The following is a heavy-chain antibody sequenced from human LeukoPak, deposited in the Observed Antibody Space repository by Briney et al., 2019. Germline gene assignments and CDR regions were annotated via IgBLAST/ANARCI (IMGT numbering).Heavy chain of an antibody. D-gene: IGHD3-22*01. CDR1: GGSFSGYY. CDR2: IYYSGST. Sequence: SETLSLTCAVYGGSFSGYYWSWIRQPPGKGLEWIGSIYYSGSTYYNPSLKSRVTISVDTSKNQFSLKLRSVTAADTAVYYCARVGGITMIVVLITDAFDIWGQGIMVTVSS. V-gene: IGHV4-34*01. J-gene: IGHJ3*02. CDR3: ARVGGITMIVVLITDAFDI.